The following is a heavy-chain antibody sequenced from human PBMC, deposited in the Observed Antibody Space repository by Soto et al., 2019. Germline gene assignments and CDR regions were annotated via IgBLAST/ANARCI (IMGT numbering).Heavy chain of an antibody. CDR1: GFSLSTNRMA. V-gene: IGHV2-5*02. D-gene: IGHD3-9*01. Sequence: QITLKESGPTLVKPTQTLTLTCTFSGFSLSTNRMAVGWFRQPPGEALEWLALIFWDEDERYKPSLRSRLTIAADMSKNQVVLTMTDMVPVDTATYYCAHLTRGEHDMGRLWEKFDYWGQGILVTVSS. J-gene: IGHJ4*02. CDR3: AHLTRGEHDMGRLWEKFDY. CDR2: IFWDEDE.